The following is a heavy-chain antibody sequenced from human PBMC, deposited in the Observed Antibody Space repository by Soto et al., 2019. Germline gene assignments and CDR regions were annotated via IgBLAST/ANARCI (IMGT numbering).Heavy chain of an antibody. CDR3: AKDWSSSTSRGWFDP. CDR1: GFTFSSYG. CDR2: ISYDGSNK. J-gene: IGHJ5*02. V-gene: IGHV3-30*18. Sequence: QVQLVESGGGVVQPGRSLRLSCAASGFTFSSYGMHWVRQAPGKGLEWVAVISYDGSNKYYADSVKGRFTISRDNSKNTLYLQMNSLRAEDTAVYYCAKDWSSSTSRGWFDPWGQGTLVTVSS. D-gene: IGHD2-2*01.